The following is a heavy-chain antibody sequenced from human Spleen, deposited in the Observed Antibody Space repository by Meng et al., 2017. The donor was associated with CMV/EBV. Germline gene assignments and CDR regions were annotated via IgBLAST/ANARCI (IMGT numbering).Heavy chain of an antibody. CDR1: GFTFSSYA. D-gene: IGHD1-26*01. Sequence: GGSLRLSCAASGFTFSSYAMSWVRQAPGKGLEWVSGISGSATYYADSVKGRFTISRDNSKNTLYLQMNSLRAEDTAVYYCARTPRGSYWDYFDYWGQGTLVTVSS. CDR2: ISGSAT. V-gene: IGHV3-23*01. J-gene: IGHJ4*02. CDR3: ARTPRGSYWDYFDY.